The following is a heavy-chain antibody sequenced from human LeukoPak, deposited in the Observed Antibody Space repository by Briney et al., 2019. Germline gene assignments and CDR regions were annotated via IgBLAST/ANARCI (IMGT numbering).Heavy chain of an antibody. Sequence: PSETLSLTCTVSGGSISSYYWSWIRQPPGKGLEWIGYIYYSGSTNYNPSLKSRVTISVDTSKNQFSLKLSSVTAADTAVYYCARAGIVVVPDYYYGMDVWGQGTTVTVSS. CDR2: IYYSGST. CDR1: GGSISSYY. J-gene: IGHJ6*02. CDR3: ARAGIVVVPDYYYGMDV. V-gene: IGHV4-59*01. D-gene: IGHD2-21*01.